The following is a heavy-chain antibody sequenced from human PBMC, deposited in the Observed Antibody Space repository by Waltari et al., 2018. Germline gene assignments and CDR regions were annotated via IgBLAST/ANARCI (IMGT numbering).Heavy chain of an antibody. CDR2: IDYSGNT. CDR3: VRDFGDHRTDY. CDR1: GGSISSSGYY. V-gene: IGHV4-39*02. Sequence: QLQLQESGPGLVKSSETLSLTCTVSGGSISSSGYYWGWIRQPPGKGLEWIGTIDYSGNTYDHPSLKSRVTISVDTSKRQFSLKLNSVTAADTAVYYCVRDFGDHRTDYWGQGTLVTVSS. J-gene: IGHJ4*02. D-gene: IGHD4-17*01.